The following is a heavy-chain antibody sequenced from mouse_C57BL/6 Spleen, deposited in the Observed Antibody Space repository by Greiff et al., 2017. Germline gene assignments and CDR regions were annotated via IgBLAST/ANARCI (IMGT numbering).Heavy chain of an antibody. CDR3: AREADDYDEGYAMDY. CDR1: GYTFTSYG. Sequence: VMLQQSGAELARPGASVKLSCKASGYTFTSYGISWVKQRTGQGLEWIGEIYPRSGNTYYNEKFKGKATLTADKSSSTAYMELRSLTSEDSAVYFCAREADDYDEGYAMDYWGQGTSVTVSS. D-gene: IGHD2-4*01. J-gene: IGHJ4*01. CDR2: IYPRSGNT. V-gene: IGHV1-81*01.